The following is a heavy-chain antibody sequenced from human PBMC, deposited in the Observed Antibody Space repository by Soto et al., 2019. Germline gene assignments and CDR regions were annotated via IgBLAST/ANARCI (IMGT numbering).Heavy chain of an antibody. CDR1: GSTFSNAW. J-gene: IGHJ4*02. V-gene: IGHV3-15*07. CDR2: IKSKTAGETT. Sequence: EVQLVESGGGLVKPGESLRLSCAASGSTFSNAWMNWVRQAPGKGLEWVGRIKSKTAGETTNYAAPVKGRFIISRDDSKNTLYLQMNSLKTEDTAVYYCATRILDYWGQGTRVTVSS. CDR3: ATRILDY.